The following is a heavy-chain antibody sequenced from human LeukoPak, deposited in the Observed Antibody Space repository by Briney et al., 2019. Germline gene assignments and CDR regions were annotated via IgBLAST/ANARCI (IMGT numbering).Heavy chain of an antibody. Sequence: SVKVSCKASGYTFTTYGISWVRQAPGQGLEWMGGIIPIFGTANYAQKFQGRVTITADESTSTAYMELSSLRSEDTAVYYCARGPRYNWNWASDYWGQGTLVTVSS. V-gene: IGHV1-69*13. CDR3: ARGPRYNWNWASDY. J-gene: IGHJ4*02. CDR1: GYTFTTYG. D-gene: IGHD1-7*01. CDR2: IIPIFGTA.